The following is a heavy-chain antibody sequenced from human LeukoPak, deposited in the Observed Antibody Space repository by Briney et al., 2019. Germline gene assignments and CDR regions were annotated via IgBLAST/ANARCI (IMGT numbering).Heavy chain of an antibody. D-gene: IGHD5-24*01. CDR3: ARRDLDGYTLDY. V-gene: IGHV4-34*01. Sequence: PSETLSLTCAVYGGSFSGYYWSWIRQPPGKGLEWIGCIYYSGSTYYNPSLKSRVTISVDTSKNQFSQKLSSVTAADTAVYYCARRDLDGYTLDYWGQGTLVTVSS. CDR1: GGSFSGYY. J-gene: IGHJ4*02. CDR2: IYYSGST.